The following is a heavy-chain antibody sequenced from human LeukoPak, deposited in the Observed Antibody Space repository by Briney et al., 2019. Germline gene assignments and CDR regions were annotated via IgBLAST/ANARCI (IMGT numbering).Heavy chain of an antibody. CDR3: ARAVEHWFDP. V-gene: IGHV4-39*07. D-gene: IGHD1-1*01. J-gene: IGHJ5*02. Sequence: SETLSLTCTVSGGSISSSSYYWGWIRQPPGKGLEWIGSIYYSGSTYYNPSLKSRVTISVDTSKNQFSLKLSSVTAADTAVYYCARAVEHWFDPWAREPWSPSPQ. CDR1: GGSISSSSYY. CDR2: IYYSGST.